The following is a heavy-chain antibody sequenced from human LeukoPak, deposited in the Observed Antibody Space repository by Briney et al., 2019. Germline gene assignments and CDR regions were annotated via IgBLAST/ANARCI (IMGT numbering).Heavy chain of an antibody. D-gene: IGHD5/OR15-5a*01. CDR1: GFTFSSYS. J-gene: IGHJ6*02. CDR3: ARDVSPYYYYYYGMDV. CDR2: ISSSSSYI. Sequence: GGSLRLSCAASGFTFSSYSMNWVRQAPGKGLEWVSSISSSSSYIYYADSVKGRFTISRDNAKNSLYLQMNSLRAEDTAVYYCARDVSPYYYYYYGMDVWGQGTTVTVSS. V-gene: IGHV3-21*01.